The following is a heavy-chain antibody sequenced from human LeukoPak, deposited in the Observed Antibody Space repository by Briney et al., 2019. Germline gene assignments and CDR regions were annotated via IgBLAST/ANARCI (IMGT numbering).Heavy chain of an antibody. Sequence: GGSLRLSCAASGFTFSSYSIDWVRQAPGKGLEWLSYISSSSSTIYYADSVKGRFTISSENAKNSVYLQMNSLRAEDTPVYYCARVWSSGYPTDYWGQGTLVTVSS. CDR1: GFTFSSYS. J-gene: IGHJ4*02. V-gene: IGHV3-48*04. D-gene: IGHD3-22*01. CDR3: ARVWSSGYPTDY. CDR2: ISSSSSTI.